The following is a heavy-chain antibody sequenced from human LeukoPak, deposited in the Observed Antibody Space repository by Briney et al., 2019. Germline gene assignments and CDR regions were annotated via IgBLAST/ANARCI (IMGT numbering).Heavy chain of an antibody. Sequence: GSLRLSCTASGFTFNNFAMSWVRQAPGEGLEWLASLTGSGHQIYYADSVKGRFTISRDNSENTLYLDMNNLRAEDTAIYYCAKDGRSSGYDFAESWGQGTLVTVSS. CDR2: LTGSGHQI. V-gene: IGHV3-23*01. CDR1: GFTFNNFA. CDR3: AKDGRSSGYDFAES. D-gene: IGHD5-12*01. J-gene: IGHJ5*02.